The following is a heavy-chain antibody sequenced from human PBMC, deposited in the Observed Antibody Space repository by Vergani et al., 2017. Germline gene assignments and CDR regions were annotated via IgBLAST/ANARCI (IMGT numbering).Heavy chain of an antibody. CDR1: GYTFTSYG. CDR3: ARDPDIVVVPAAPYYYYYYGMDV. D-gene: IGHD2-2*01. V-gene: IGHV1-18*04. CDR2: NSAYNGNT. Sequence: QVQLVQSGAEVKKPGASVKVSCKASGYTFTSYGISWVRQAPGQGLEWMGWNSAYNGNTNYAQKLQGRVTMTTDTSTSTAYMELRSLRSGDTAVYYCARDPDIVVVPAAPYYYYYYGMDVWGQGTTVTVSS. J-gene: IGHJ6*02.